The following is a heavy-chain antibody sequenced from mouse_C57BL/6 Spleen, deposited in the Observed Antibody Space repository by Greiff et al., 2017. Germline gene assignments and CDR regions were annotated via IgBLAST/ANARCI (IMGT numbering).Heavy chain of an antibody. CDR1: GYTFTDYN. CDR2: INPNNGGT. CDR3: ARDYGSSLGFAY. Sequence: EVKLQESGPELVKPGASVKIPCKASGYTFTDYNMDWVKQSHGKSLEWIGDINPNNGGTIYNQKFKGKATLTVDKSSSTAYMELRSLTSEDTAVYYCARDYGSSLGFAYWGQGTLVTVSA. J-gene: IGHJ3*01. D-gene: IGHD1-1*01. V-gene: IGHV1-18*01.